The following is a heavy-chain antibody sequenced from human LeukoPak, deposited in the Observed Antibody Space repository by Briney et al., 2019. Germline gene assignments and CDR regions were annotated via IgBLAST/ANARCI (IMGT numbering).Heavy chain of an antibody. Sequence: ASVKVSCKASGGTFSSYAISWVRQAPGQGLEWMGGIIPMFGTANYAQKFQGRVTITADKSTSTAYMELSSLRSEDTAVYYCARSSARYSSSWYIDYWGQGTLVTVSS. D-gene: IGHD6-13*01. CDR3: ARSSARYSSSWYIDY. J-gene: IGHJ4*02. CDR2: IIPMFGTA. V-gene: IGHV1-69*06. CDR1: GGTFSSYA.